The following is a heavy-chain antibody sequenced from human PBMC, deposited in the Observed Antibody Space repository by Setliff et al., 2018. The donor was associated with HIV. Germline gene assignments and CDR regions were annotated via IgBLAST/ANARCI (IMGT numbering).Heavy chain of an antibody. J-gene: IGHJ3*02. D-gene: IGHD3-3*01. V-gene: IGHV5-51*01. CDR2: VYPPDSET. CDR3: ARRPYYDSWSGHQAFDI. Sequence: GESLKISCQGFGYSFVSYWIGWVRHRPGKGLEWMAIVYPPDSETVYSPSFQGQVTISADKSISTAYVQWSGLKASDTAMYYCARRPYYDSWSGHQAFDIWGQGTMVTVSS. CDR1: GYSFVSYW.